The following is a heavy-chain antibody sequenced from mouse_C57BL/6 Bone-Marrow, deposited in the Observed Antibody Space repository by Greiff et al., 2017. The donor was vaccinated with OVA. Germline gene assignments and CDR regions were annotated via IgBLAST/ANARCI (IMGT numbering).Heavy chain of an antibody. CDR2: ISNGGGST. CDR3: ARHDDGYPDY. Sequence: DVMLVESGGGLVQPGGSLKLSCAASGFTFSDYYMYWVRQTPEKRLEWVAYISNGGGSTYYPDTVKGRFTISRDNAKNTLYLQMSRLKSEDTAMYYCARHDDGYPDYWGQGTTLTVSS. J-gene: IGHJ2*01. CDR1: GFTFSDYY. D-gene: IGHD2-3*01. V-gene: IGHV5-12*01.